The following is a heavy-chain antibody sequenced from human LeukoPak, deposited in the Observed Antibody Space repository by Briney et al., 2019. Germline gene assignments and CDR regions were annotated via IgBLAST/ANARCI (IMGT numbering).Heavy chain of an antibody. V-gene: IGHV1-18*01. D-gene: IGHD3-16*01. Sequence: ASVKVSCKASGYTFSTYGISWVRQAPGQGLEWMGWISTSNGDTKYAQKLQGRVTMTTDTSTSTAYMELRNLRSDDTAVYYCAREGLGELTLDYWGQGTLVTVSS. CDR3: AREGLGELTLDY. CDR1: GYTFSTYG. J-gene: IGHJ4*02. CDR2: ISTSNGDT.